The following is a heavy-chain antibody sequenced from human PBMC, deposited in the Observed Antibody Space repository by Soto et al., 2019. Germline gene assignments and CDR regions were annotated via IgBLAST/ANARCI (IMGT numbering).Heavy chain of an antibody. CDR3: AKGSTYYDFWSGYLGYYFDY. V-gene: IGHV3-23*01. D-gene: IGHD3-3*01. CDR1: GFTFSSYA. Sequence: PGGSLRLSCAASGFTFSSYAMSWVRQAPGKGLEWVSAISGSGGSTYYADSVKGRFTISRDNSKNTLYLQMNSLRAEDTAVYYCAKGSTYYDFWSGYLGYYFDYWGQGTLVTVSS. CDR2: ISGSGGST. J-gene: IGHJ4*02.